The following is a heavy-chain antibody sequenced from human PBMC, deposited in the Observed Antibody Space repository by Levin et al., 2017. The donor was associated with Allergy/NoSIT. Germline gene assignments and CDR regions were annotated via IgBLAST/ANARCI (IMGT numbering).Heavy chain of an antibody. Sequence: GGSLRLSCAASGFTFDDYAMHWVRQAPGKGLEWVSGISWNSGSIGYADSVKGRFTISRDNAKNSLYLQMNSLRAEDTALYYCAKDIRGRYSSSWYVSYYGMDVWGQGTTVTVSS. CDR2: ISWNSGSI. CDR3: AKDIRGRYSSSWYVSYYGMDV. CDR1: GFTFDDYA. V-gene: IGHV3-9*01. J-gene: IGHJ6*02. D-gene: IGHD6-13*01.